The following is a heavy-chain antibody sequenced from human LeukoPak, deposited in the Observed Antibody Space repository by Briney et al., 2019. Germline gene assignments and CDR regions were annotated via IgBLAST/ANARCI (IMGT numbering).Heavy chain of an antibody. Sequence: SETLSLTCTVSGGSISSGSYYWGWIRQPPGKGLEWIGSIYYSGSTYYNPSLKSRVTISVDTSKNQFSLKLSSVTAADTAVYYCARDRALQTSYYDFWSGYLSYYYYYYMDVWGKGTTVTVSS. J-gene: IGHJ6*03. CDR1: GGSISSGSYY. CDR2: IYYSGST. D-gene: IGHD3-3*01. V-gene: IGHV4-39*07. CDR3: ARDRALQTSYYDFWSGYLSYYYYYYMDV.